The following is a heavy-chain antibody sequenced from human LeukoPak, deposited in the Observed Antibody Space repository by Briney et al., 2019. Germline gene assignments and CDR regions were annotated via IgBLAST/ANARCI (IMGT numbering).Heavy chain of an antibody. CDR1: GFTFDDYG. CDR2: INWNGGST. CDR3: ARGRHTFRAVDYFDY. V-gene: IGHV3-20*04. J-gene: IGHJ4*02. D-gene: IGHD4-23*01. Sequence: SGGSLRLSCAASGFTFDDYGMSWVRQVQGKGLEWVSGINWNGGSTGYADSVKGRFTISRDNAKNSLYLQMNSLRAEDSALYYCARGRHTFRAVDYFDYWGQGTLVTVSS.